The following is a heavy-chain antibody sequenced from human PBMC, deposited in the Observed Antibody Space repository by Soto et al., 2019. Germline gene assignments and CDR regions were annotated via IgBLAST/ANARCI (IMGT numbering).Heavy chain of an antibody. CDR2: ISYDGSNK. D-gene: IGHD1-26*01. J-gene: IGHJ6*02. CDR1: GFTFSSYG. Sequence: QVQLVESGGGVVQPGRSLRLSCAASGFTFSSYGVHWVRQAPGKGLEWVAVISYDGSNKYYADSVKGRFTISRDNSKNTLYLQMNSLRAEDTAVYYCAKVSGSYFKPYYYYGMDVWGQGTTVTVSS. V-gene: IGHV3-30*18. CDR3: AKVSGSYFKPYYYYGMDV.